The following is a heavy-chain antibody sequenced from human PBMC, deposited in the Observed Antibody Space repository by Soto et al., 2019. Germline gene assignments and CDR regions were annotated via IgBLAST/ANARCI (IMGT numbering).Heavy chain of an antibody. CDR1: GYTFTSYA. V-gene: IGHV1-3*01. CDR2: INAGNGNT. Sequence: ASVKVSCKASGYTFTSYAMHWVRQAPGQRLEWMGWINAGNGNTKYSQKVQGRVTITRDTSTSTAYMELRSLRSDDTAVYYCAKDRFIADTHNYYGMDVWGQGTTVTVSS. D-gene: IGHD3-10*01. J-gene: IGHJ6*02. CDR3: AKDRFIADTHNYYGMDV.